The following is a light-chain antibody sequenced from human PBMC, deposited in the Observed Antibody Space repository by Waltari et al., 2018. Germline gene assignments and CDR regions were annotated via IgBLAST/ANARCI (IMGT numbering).Light chain of an antibody. CDR3: CSYVGRNIWV. Sequence: QSALTQPASVSGSPGPSLTISCTGTSSDVGFYNLFSWYQKHPDKAPKLLVYEVIERPSGVSNRFSGSKSGNTASLTIYGLQAEDEADYYCCSYVGRNIWVFGGGTKVTVL. V-gene: IGLV2-23*02. CDR1: SSDVGFYNL. J-gene: IGLJ3*02. CDR2: EVI.